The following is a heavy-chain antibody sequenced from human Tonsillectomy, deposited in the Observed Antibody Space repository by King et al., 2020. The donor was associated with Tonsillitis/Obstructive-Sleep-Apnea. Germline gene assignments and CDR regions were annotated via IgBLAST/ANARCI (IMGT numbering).Heavy chain of an antibody. D-gene: IGHD1-7*01. CDR2: IYYYSGST. J-gene: IGHJ4*02. V-gene: IGHV4-59*08. Sequence: QLQESGPGLVKPSETLSLTCTVSGDSISSYYWSWLRPPPGKGLAWIGYIYYYSGSTNYNPSLKSRVTISVDTSKNQFSLKLTSVTAADTAVYYCARLSVWNYSYYFDSWGQGTLVTVSS. CDR1: GDSISSYY. CDR3: ARLSVWNYSYYFDS.